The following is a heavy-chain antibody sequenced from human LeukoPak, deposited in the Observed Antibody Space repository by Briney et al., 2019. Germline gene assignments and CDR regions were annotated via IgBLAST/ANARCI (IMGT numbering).Heavy chain of an antibody. J-gene: IGHJ6*03. CDR3: ARVLQNYYYLDV. CDR1: GGSISSHY. V-gene: IGHV4-59*11. Sequence: SETLSLTCTVSGGSISSHYWSWVRQPPGKGREWIGNIYDSESTHYKSSLKSRVTISVDMSKNQFSPRLSSVTAADTAVYYCARVLQNYYYLDVWGKGTTVTVSS. CDR2: IYDSEST. D-gene: IGHD3-3*01.